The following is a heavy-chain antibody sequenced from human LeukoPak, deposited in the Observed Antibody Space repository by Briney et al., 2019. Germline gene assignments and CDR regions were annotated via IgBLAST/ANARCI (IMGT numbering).Heavy chain of an antibody. Sequence: GGSLRLSCAASGFTVSSNYMNWVRQAPGQGLEWISVIYSGGSTYYADSVKGRFTISRDDSRNTLYLQMNSLRAEGTAVYYCARENRPGTGSYPSWGQGTLVTVSS. J-gene: IGHJ4*02. CDR1: GFTVSSNY. CDR2: IYSGGST. D-gene: IGHD3-10*01. CDR3: ARENRPGTGSYPS. V-gene: IGHV3-53*01.